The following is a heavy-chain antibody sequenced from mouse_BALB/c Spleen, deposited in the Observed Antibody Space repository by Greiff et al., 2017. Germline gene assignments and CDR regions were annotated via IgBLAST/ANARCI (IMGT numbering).Heavy chain of an antibody. Sequence: QVQLQQSGPGLVAPSQSLSITCTVSGFSLTSYGVHWVRQPPGKGLEWLGVIWAGGSTNYNSALMSRLSISKDNSKSQVFLKMNSLQTDDTAMYYCAKHYGNYVGWYFDVWGAGTTVTVSS. CDR3: AKHYGNYVGWYFDV. CDR1: GFSLTSYG. CDR2: IWAGGST. J-gene: IGHJ1*01. V-gene: IGHV2-9*02. D-gene: IGHD2-1*01.